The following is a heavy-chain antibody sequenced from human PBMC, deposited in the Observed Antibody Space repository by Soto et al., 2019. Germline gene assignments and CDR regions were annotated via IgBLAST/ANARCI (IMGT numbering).Heavy chain of an antibody. CDR2: ISSSSTYI. D-gene: IGHD1-26*01. V-gene: IGHV3-21*01. J-gene: IGHJ4*02. CDR3: ARVVGATPLLDY. CDR1: GFTFSSYS. Sequence: EVQLVESGGGLVKPGGSLRLSCEASGFTFSSYSMNWVRQAPGKGLEWVSSISSSSTYIYYADSVKGRFTISRDNAKNSLYLQMNSLRAEDTAVYYYARVVGATPLLDYWGQGTLVTVSS.